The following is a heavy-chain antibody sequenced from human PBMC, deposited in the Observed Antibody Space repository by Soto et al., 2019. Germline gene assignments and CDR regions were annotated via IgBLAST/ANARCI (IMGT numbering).Heavy chain of an antibody. V-gene: IGHV1-18*04. Sequence: VASVKVSCKTSGYSFTSNAITWVQQAPGQGLEWMGWISTYSGDPNYAQKFQGRVTMTTDTSTNTASMELRNLRSDDTAVYYCARVGGGYQAPSGGAGFDPWGQGTLVTVSS. CDR3: ARVGGGYQAPSGGAGFDP. J-gene: IGHJ5*02. CDR1: GYSFTSNA. CDR2: ISTYSGDP. D-gene: IGHD3-16*02.